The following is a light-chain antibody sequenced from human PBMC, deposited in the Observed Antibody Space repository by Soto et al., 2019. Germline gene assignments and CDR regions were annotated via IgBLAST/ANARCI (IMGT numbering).Light chain of an antibody. Sequence: QSALTQPPSASGTPGQRVTIYCSGSSSNIGRNSVNWYQQLPGTAPKLLIHSNNQRPSGVADRFSGSKSGTSASLAIRGLQSEDEADYYCAAWDDSLNGLYVFGTGTKLTVL. CDR3: AAWDDSLNGLYV. CDR1: SSNIGRNS. CDR2: SNN. V-gene: IGLV1-44*01. J-gene: IGLJ1*01.